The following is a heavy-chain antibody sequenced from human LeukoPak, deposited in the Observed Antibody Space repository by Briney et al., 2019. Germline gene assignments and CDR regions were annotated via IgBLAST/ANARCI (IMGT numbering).Heavy chain of an antibody. J-gene: IGHJ4*02. Sequence: GGSLRLSCAASGFTFSSYEMNWVRQAPGKGLEWVSYISSSGSTIYYADSVKGRFTISRDNAKNSLYLQMNSLRAEDTAVYYCARVEDYDILTGFDYWGQGTLVTVSS. V-gene: IGHV3-48*03. CDR3: ARVEDYDILTGFDY. CDR1: GFTFSSYE. CDR2: ISSSGSTI. D-gene: IGHD3-9*01.